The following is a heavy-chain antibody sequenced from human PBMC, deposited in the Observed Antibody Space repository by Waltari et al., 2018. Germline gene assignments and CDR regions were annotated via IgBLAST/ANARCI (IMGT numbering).Heavy chain of an antibody. Sequence: EVQLVASGGGLIQPGGSLRLSCAASGLIVTSHTLTWVRQAPGKGLEWVSLIYSGGDAYYTDSVMGRFTISRDISRNILYLQMNSLRVEDTAVYFCARRSGSFLDHWGQGTLVTVSS. V-gene: IGHV3-53*01. CDR3: ARRSGSFLDH. D-gene: IGHD1-26*01. CDR2: IYSGGDA. J-gene: IGHJ4*02. CDR1: GLIVTSHT.